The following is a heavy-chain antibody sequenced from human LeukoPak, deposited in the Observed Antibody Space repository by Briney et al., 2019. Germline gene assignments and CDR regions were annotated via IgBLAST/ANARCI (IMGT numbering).Heavy chain of an antibody. CDR2: IYYSGST. CDR1: GGSISSGDYY. J-gene: IGHJ4*02. Sequence: SETLSLTCTVSGGSISSGDYYWSWIRQPPGKGLEWIGYIYYSGSTYYNPSLKSRVTISVDTSKNQFSLKLSSVTAADTAVYYCARALGLYCSGGSCYPTYYFDYWGQGTLVTVSS. CDR3: ARALGLYCSGGSCYPTYYFDY. D-gene: IGHD2-15*01. V-gene: IGHV4-30-4*01.